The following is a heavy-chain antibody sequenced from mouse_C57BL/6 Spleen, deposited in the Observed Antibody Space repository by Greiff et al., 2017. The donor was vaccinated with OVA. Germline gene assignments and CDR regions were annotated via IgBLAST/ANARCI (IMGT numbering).Heavy chain of an antibody. D-gene: IGHD1-1*01. CDR3: ASYYYGSSSSWFAY. V-gene: IGHV1-64*01. CDR2: IHPNSGST. CDR1: GYTFTSYW. Sequence: QVQLKQPGAELVKPGASVKLSCKASGYTFTSYWMHWVKQRPGQGLEWIGMIHPNSGSTNYNEKFKSKATLTVDKSSSTAYMQLSSLTSEDSAVYYCASYYYGSSSSWFAYWGQGTLVTVSA. J-gene: IGHJ3*01.